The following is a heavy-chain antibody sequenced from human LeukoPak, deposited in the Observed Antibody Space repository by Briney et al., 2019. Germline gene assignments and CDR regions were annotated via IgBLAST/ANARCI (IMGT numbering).Heavy chain of an antibody. Sequence: SETLSLTCAVYGGSFNGYYWSWIRQPPGKGLEWIGEINHSGSTNYNPSLKSRVTISVDTSKNQFSLKLTSVTAADTAVYYCAGKAVAGPYFDYWGQGTLVTVSS. J-gene: IGHJ4*02. CDR2: INHSGST. CDR3: AGKAVAGPYFDY. V-gene: IGHV4-34*01. D-gene: IGHD6-19*01. CDR1: GGSFNGYY.